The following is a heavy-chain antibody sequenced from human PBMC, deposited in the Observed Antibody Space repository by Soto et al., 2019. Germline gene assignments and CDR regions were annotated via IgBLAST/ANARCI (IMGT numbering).Heavy chain of an antibody. J-gene: IGHJ4*02. D-gene: IGHD6-19*01. CDR1: GFTFSSYA. Sequence: PGGSLRLSCAASGFTFSSYAMTWVRQAPGKGLEWVSVISDSDNATYYADSVKGRFTISRDNSKNTLYLQFNSLRAEDTAVYYCAKGVSSSASSASDNWGQGTLVTVSS. CDR2: ISDSDNAT. V-gene: IGHV3-23*01. CDR3: AKGVSSSASSASDN.